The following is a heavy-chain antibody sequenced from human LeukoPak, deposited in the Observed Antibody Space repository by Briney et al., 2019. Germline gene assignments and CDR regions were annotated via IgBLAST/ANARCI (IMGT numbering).Heavy chain of an antibody. V-gene: IGHV1-2*02. J-gene: IGHJ4*02. CDR1: GYTFTGYY. Sequence: ASVKVSCKACGYTFTGYYMHWVRQAPRQELEWMGWINPNSGGTNYAQKFQGRVTMTRDTSISTAYMELSRLRSDDTAVYYCVKGSLGGFVDYWGQGTLVTVSS. CDR3: VKGSLGGFVDY. D-gene: IGHD1-26*01. CDR2: INPNSGGT.